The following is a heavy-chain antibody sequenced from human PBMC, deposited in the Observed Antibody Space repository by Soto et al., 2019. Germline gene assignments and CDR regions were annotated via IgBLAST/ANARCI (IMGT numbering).Heavy chain of an antibody. CDR2: INHSGST. CDR3: ATLSSTSSRRYYYYGMDV. V-gene: IGHV4-34*01. D-gene: IGHD2-2*01. J-gene: IGHJ6*02. CDR1: GGSFSGYY. Sequence: SETLSLTCAVYGGSFSGYYWSWIRQPPGKGLEWIGEINHSGSTNYNPSLKSRVTISVDTSKNQFSLKLSSVTAADTAVYYCATLSSTSSRRYYYYGMDVWGQGTTVTVS.